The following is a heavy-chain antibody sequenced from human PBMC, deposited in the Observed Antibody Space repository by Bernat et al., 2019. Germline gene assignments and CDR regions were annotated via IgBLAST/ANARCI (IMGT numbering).Heavy chain of an antibody. D-gene: IGHD6-19*01. CDR3: ARGAPGSGWWAGAFDI. CDR1: GFTFSSYA. Sequence: VQLVESGGGVVQPGRSLRLSCAASGFTFSSYAMHWVRQAPGKGLEWVANIKQDGSEKYYVDSVKGRFTISRDNAKNSLYLQMNSLRAEDTAVYYCARGAPGSGWWAGAFDIWGQGTMVTVSS. J-gene: IGHJ3*02. CDR2: IKQDGSEK. V-gene: IGHV3-7*03.